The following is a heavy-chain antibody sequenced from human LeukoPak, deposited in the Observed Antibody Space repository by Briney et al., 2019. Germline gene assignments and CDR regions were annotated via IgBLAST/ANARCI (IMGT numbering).Heavy chain of an antibody. Sequence: GGSLRLSCAASGFTFSSYSMNWVRQAPGKGLEWVSYISSSGSTIYYADSVKGRFTISRDNAKNSLYLQMNSLRAEDTAVYYCARDPYCSGGSCQGGYWYFDLWGRGTLVTVSS. V-gene: IGHV3-48*04. CDR1: GFTFSSYS. D-gene: IGHD2-15*01. CDR2: ISSSGSTI. CDR3: ARDPYCSGGSCQGGYWYFDL. J-gene: IGHJ2*01.